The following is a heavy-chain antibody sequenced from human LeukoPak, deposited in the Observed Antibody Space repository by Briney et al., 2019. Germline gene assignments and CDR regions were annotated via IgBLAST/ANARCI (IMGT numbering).Heavy chain of an antibody. CDR3: ARGDQLSGGFDP. CDR2: IIPIFGTA. J-gene: IGHJ5*02. CDR1: GGTFSSCA. V-gene: IGHV1-69*05. D-gene: IGHD2-2*01. Sequence: SVNVSCKASGGTFSSCAISWVRQAPGQGLEWRGGIIPIFGTANYAQKFQGRVTITTDESTSTAYMELSSLRSEDTAVYFCARGDQLSGGFDPWGQGTLVTVSS.